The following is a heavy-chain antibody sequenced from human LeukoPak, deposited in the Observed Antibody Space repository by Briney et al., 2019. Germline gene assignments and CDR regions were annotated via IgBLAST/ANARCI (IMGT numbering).Heavy chain of an antibody. CDR1: GFTFSSYA. Sequence: GGSLRLSCAASGFTFSSYAVSWVRQAPRKGLEWVSAISGSGGSTYYADSVKGRFTISRDNSKNTLYLQINSLRAEDTAVYYCAKRVGTSPGYFDYWGQGTLVTVSS. V-gene: IGHV3-23*01. J-gene: IGHJ4*02. D-gene: IGHD2-21*02. CDR3: AKRVGTSPGYFDY. CDR2: ISGSGGST.